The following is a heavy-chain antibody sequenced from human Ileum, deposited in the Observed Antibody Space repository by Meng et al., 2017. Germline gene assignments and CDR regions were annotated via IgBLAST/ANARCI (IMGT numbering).Heavy chain of an antibody. CDR2: INHSGST. J-gene: IGHJ4*02. Sequence: GQPPQWGAGLLKPSETLSLTCAVYGGSFSGYYWSWIRQPPGKGLEWIGEINHSGSTNYNPSLKSRVTISVDTSKNQFSLKLSSVTAADTAVYYCARGGGRYGPDFDYWGQGTLVTVSS. CDR3: ARGGGRYGPDFDY. V-gene: IGHV4-34*01. CDR1: GGSFSGYY. D-gene: IGHD3-16*01.